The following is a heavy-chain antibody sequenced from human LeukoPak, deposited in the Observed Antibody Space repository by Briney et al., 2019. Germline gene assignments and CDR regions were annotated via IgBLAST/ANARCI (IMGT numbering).Heavy chain of an antibody. CDR2: ISYDGSNK. CDR3: ARGPSGYDPPYYFDY. CDR1: GFTFSSYA. J-gene: IGHJ4*02. Sequence: GGSLRLSCAASGFTFSSYAMHWVRQAPGKGLEWVAVISYDGSNKYYADSVKGRFTISRDNSKNTLYLQMNSLRAEDTAVYYCARGPSGYDPPYYFDYWGQGTLVTVSS. D-gene: IGHD5-12*01. V-gene: IGHV3-30-3*01.